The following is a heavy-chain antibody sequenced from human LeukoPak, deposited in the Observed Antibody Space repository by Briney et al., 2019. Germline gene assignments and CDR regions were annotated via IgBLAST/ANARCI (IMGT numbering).Heavy chain of an antibody. CDR3: ARVGIDYGDYLFDY. V-gene: IGHV1-2*04. CDR1: GYTFTGYY. Sequence: ASVKVSCKASGYTFTGYYMHWVRQAPGQGLEWMGWINPNSGGTNCAQKFQGWVTMTRDTSISTAYMELSRLRSDDTAVYYCARVGIDYGDYLFDYWGQGTLVTVSS. CDR2: INPNSGGT. J-gene: IGHJ4*02. D-gene: IGHD4-17*01.